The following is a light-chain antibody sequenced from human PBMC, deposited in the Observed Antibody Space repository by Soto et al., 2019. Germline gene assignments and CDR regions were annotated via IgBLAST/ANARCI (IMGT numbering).Light chain of an antibody. CDR3: QHYGSSPRT. CDR1: QSLSSRN. J-gene: IGKJ1*01. V-gene: IGKV3-20*01. CDR2: SAS. Sequence: EIVLTQSPGTLSLSPGERATLSCRASQSLSSRNLAWYQQKPGQAPRLLIFSASSRATGIPDRFSGSGSGTDFTLTISRLEPEDFAVYYCQHYGSSPRTFGQGTKVEIK.